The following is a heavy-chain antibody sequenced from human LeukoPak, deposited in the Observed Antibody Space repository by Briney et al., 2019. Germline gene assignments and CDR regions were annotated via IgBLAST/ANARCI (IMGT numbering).Heavy chain of an antibody. Sequence: GGSLRLSCAASGFTFDDYGMSWVRQAPGKGLEWVANIKQDGSEKYYVDSVKGRFTISRDNAKNSLYLQMNSLRAEDTAVYYCARADPTKGEKGPLGYWGQGTLVTVSS. J-gene: IGHJ4*02. D-gene: IGHD3-10*01. CDR3: ARADPTKGEKGPLGY. V-gene: IGHV3-7*01. CDR2: IKQDGSEK. CDR1: GFTFDDYG.